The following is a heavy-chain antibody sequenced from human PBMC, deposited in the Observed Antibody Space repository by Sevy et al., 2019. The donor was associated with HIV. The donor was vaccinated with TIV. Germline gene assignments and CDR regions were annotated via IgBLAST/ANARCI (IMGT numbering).Heavy chain of an antibody. CDR1: GGSISSGSYY. CDR2: IYTSGST. D-gene: IGHD3-10*01. V-gene: IGHV4-61*02. J-gene: IGHJ5*02. Sequence: SETLSLTCTVSGGSISSGSYYWSWIRQPAGKGLEWIGRIYTSGSTNYNPSLKSRVTISVDTSKNQFSLKLSSVTAADTAVYYCAREGGMSITMVRGVIHNWFDPWGQGTLVTVSS. CDR3: AREGGMSITMVRGVIHNWFDP.